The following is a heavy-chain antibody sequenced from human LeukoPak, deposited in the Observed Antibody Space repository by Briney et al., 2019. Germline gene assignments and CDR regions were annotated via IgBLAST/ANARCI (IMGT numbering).Heavy chain of an antibody. D-gene: IGHD2-15*01. CDR3: ARGVSGGHCSFGSCYGYDY. CDR1: GGTFSSYA. Sequence: SVKVSCKASGGTFSSYAISWVRQAPGQGREWMGRIIPIFGTANYAQKFQGRVTITTDESTSTAYMELSSLRSEDTAVYYCARGVSGGHCSFGSCYGYDYWRQGTLVTVSS. V-gene: IGHV1-69*05. J-gene: IGHJ4*02. CDR2: IIPIFGTA.